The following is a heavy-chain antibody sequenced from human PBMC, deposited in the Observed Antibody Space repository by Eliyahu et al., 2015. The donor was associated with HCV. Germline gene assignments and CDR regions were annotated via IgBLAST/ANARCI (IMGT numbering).Heavy chain of an antibody. CDR2: ISGSGGST. V-gene: IGHV3-23*01. D-gene: IGHD3-10*01. J-gene: IGHJ3*02. CDR3: AKDRIWFGDQPPYDAFDI. Sequence: EVQLLEPGGGLVQPGGSLRLXCAASGFXFSSYAXRWVRQAPGKGXEWVXXISGSGGSTYYADSVKGRFTISRDNSKNTLYLQMNSLRAEDTAVYYCAKDRIWFGDQPPYDAFDIWGQGTMVTVSS. CDR1: GFXFSSYA.